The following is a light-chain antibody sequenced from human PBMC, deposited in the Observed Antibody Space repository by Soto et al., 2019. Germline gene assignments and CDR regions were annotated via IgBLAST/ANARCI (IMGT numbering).Light chain of an antibody. Sequence: QSALTQPASMSGSPGQSITISCTGSRSDVGGYNYVSWYQQHPGKAPQLMIYDVTKRPSGVSNRFSGSKSGNTASLTISGLQAEDEADYYCSSYTSASTRVFGTGTKVTVL. CDR3: SSYTSASTRV. J-gene: IGLJ1*01. CDR2: DVT. CDR1: RSDVGGYNY. V-gene: IGLV2-14*03.